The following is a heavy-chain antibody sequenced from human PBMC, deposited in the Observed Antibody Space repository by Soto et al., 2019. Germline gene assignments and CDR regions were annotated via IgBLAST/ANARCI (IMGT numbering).Heavy chain of an antibody. V-gene: IGHV4-59*08. J-gene: IGHJ6*02. CDR1: GWSINTYY. CDR2: IYYRANP. D-gene: IGHD4-17*01. CDR3: ARHSGDSYYYDMDV. Sequence: SETLSLTCTVSGWSINTYYWSWIRQPPGKGLEWIGYIYYRANPNYNPSLKSRVTISQDTSKNQFSLKLSSVTAADTAVYYCARHSGDSYYYDMDVWGQGTTVTSP.